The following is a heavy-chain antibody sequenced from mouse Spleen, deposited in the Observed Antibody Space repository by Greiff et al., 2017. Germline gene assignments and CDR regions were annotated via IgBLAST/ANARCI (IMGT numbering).Heavy chain of an antibody. Sequence: EVKLMESGGGLVKPGGSLKLSCAASGFTFSSYAMSWVRQTPEKRLEWVATISDGGSYTYYPDNVKGRFTISRDNAKNNLYLQMSHLKSEDTAMYYCARDTDDYGSDYWGQGTTLTVSS. V-gene: IGHV5-4*01. J-gene: IGHJ2*01. CDR2: ISDGGSYT. D-gene: IGHD2-4*01. CDR3: ARDTDDYGSDY. CDR1: GFTFSSYA.